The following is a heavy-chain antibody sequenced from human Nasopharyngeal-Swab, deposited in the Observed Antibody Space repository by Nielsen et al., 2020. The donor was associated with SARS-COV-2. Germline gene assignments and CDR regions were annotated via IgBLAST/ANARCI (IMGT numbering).Heavy chain of an antibody. V-gene: IGHV3-64D*06. J-gene: IGHJ4*02. CDR2: ISSNGGST. Sequence: GESLKISCAASGFTFSSYAMSWVRQAPGKGLEWVSAISSNGGSTYYADSVKGRFTISRDNSKNTLYLQMSSLRAEDTAVYYCVKDALSSSWGFLSPDYFDYWGQGTLVTVSS. CDR3: VKDALSSSWGFLSPDYFDY. D-gene: IGHD6-13*01. CDR1: GFTFSSYA.